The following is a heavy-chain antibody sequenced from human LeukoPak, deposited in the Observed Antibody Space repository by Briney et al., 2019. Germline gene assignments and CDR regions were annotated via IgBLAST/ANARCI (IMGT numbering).Heavy chain of an antibody. CDR2: IYSGGTT. Sequence: PGGTLRLSCAASGFTVSTNYMSWVRQAPGKGLEWVSVIYSGGTTYYADSVKGRFTISRDNSKNTLYLQMNSLRAEDTAVYYCARAPSFDYWGQGTLVTVSS. CDR3: ARAPSFDY. J-gene: IGHJ4*02. CDR1: GFTVSTNY. V-gene: IGHV3-53*01.